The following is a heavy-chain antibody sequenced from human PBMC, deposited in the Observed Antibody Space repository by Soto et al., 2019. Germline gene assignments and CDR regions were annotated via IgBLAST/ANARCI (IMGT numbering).Heavy chain of an antibody. D-gene: IGHD3-9*01. Sequence: PSETLSLTCTVSGGSVSSATYYWSWIRQPPGKGLEWICYIYFSGSTNYNPSLKSRVSVSVDKSKKQVPPKVSSVNGADTGGVIWAKKGYEILTGYSFLAYWGQGTLVTVSS. CDR1: GGSVSSATYY. CDR3: AKKGYEILTGYSFLAY. J-gene: IGHJ4*02. CDR2: IYFSGST. V-gene: IGHV4-61*01.